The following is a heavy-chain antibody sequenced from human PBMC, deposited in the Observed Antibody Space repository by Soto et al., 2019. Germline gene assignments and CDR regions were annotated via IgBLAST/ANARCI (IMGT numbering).Heavy chain of an antibody. J-gene: IGHJ4*02. D-gene: IGHD5-18*01. CDR2: TLPNGART. V-gene: IGHV1-46*01. Sequence: QVQVVQSGAEVKKPGASVKVSCRTSGYTFTSYYIHWVRQAPGQGLEWMGLTLPNGARTTYAQKFQGRVTITRDTSTSTVYMELSSLRSEDTAVYYCARDRDVGDGYSFGIFDLWGQGTLVTVSS. CDR1: GYTFTSYY. CDR3: ARDRDVGDGYSFGIFDL.